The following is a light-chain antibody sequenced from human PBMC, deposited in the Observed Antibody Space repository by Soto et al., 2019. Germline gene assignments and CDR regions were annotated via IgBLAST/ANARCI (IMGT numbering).Light chain of an antibody. CDR2: GAS. J-gene: IGKJ5*01. V-gene: IGKV3-20*01. CDR3: QHYGNSPPIS. Sequence: EILLPKYHSPLSLSPGERATLSCRASQPIGRDFLAWYQQKPGQATGLLIDGASRRATGIPDMFSGSESGTDFTLTISRLEPEDFAVYFCQHYGNSPPISFGRGTRLEIK. CDR1: QPIGRDF.